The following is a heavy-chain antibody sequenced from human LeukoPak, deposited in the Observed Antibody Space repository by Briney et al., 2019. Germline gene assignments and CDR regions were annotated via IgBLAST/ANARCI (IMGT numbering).Heavy chain of an antibody. CDR1: GFTFGDYT. CDR2: IRSRAYGGTT. CDR3: TKRWQLPSPDDAFDF. D-gene: IGHD4-23*01. V-gene: IGHV3-49*04. Sequence: GGSLRLSCTASGFTFGDYTMIWVRQAPGKGLEWVGFIRSRAYGGTTEYAASVKGRFTISRDDSKSIAYLQMNSLKTEDTAIYYCTKRWQLPSPDDAFDFWGQGTMVTVSS. J-gene: IGHJ3*01.